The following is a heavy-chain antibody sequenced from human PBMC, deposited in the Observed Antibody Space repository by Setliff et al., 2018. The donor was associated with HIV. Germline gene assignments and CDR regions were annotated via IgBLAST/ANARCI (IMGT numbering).Heavy chain of an antibody. J-gene: IGHJ4*02. CDR3: AREGEIRLGELSVDY. V-gene: IGHV4-34*01. CDR1: GGSFSGYY. D-gene: IGHD3-16*02. CDR2: INHSGST. Sequence: PSETLSLTCAVYGGSFSGYYWSWIRQPPGKGLEWIGEINHSGSTNYNPSLKSRVTISVDTSKNQFSLKLSSVTAADTAVYYCAREGEIRLGELSVDYWGQGTLVTVSS.